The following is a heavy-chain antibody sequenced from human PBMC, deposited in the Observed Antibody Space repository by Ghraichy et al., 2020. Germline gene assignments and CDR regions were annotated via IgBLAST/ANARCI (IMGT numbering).Heavy chain of an antibody. Sequence: ETLSLTCAASGFTFSRNAMSWVRQAPGKGLEWVSAITGSGGSTYYADSVKGRFTISRDTSKNTLYLQMNSLRSDDTAVYYCAKDRSSGWYAFNPAGFDYWGQGTLVTVSS. J-gene: IGHJ4*02. D-gene: IGHD6-19*01. V-gene: IGHV3-23*01. CDR3: AKDRSSGWYAFNPAGFDY. CDR2: ITGSGGST. CDR1: GFTFSRNA.